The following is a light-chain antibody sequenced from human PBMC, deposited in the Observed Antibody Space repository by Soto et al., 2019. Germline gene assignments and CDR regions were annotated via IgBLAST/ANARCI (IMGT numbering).Light chain of an antibody. CDR1: QRISSSY. V-gene: IGKV3-20*01. CDR2: GAS. Sequence: EIVLTQSPGTLSLSPGETATLSCRASQRISSSYLAWYQQKPGQAPRLLIQGASSRATGIPDRVSGSGSGTDFTLTISRLEPEDSAVYYFQQFGSSAWTFGQGTKVEIK. J-gene: IGKJ1*01. CDR3: QQFGSSAWT.